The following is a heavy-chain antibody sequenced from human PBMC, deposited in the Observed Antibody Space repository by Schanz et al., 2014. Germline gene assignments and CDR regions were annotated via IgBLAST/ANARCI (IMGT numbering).Heavy chain of an antibody. CDR2: INGYNGHT. CDR3: ARDFSAYVGNYFDY. J-gene: IGHJ4*02. CDR1: GYTFTDYG. V-gene: IGHV1-18*01. D-gene: IGHD5-12*01. Sequence: QVQLVQSGTQVKKPGASVKVSCKASGYTFTDYGVIWVRQAPGQGLEWMGWINGYNGHTLYAQKFQGRVTMTTDTSTSTSYMELTSLRFDDTAVYYCARDFSAYVGNYFDYWGQGTLVIVSS.